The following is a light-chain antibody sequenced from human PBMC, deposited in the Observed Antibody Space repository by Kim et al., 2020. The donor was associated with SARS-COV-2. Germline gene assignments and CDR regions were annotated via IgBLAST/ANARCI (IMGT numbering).Light chain of an antibody. CDR1: QSISSY. V-gene: IGKV1-39*01. J-gene: IGKJ2*03. Sequence: DIQMTQSASSLSASVGDRVTITCRASQSISSYLNWHQQKPGKAPKVLIYAASSLQSGVPSRFSGSGSGTDFTLTISSLQPEDFATYYCQQSYSTPYSFGQGTKLEI. CDR3: QQSYSTPYS. CDR2: AAS.